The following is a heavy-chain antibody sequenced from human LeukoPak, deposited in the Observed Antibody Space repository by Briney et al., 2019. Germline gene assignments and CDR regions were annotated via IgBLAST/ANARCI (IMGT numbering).Heavy chain of an antibody. CDR3: ARDSLITFGGVIPVF. J-gene: IGHJ4*02. CDR1: GYSISNNYY. V-gene: IGHV4-38-2*02. Sequence: SETLSLTCIVSGYSISNNYYWAWIRQPPGKGLEWIGCIHHSGSTYYNPSLKSRVTISVDTSKNQFSLKLSSVTAADTAVYYCARDSLITFGGVIPVFWSQGTLVTVSS. CDR2: IHHSGST. D-gene: IGHD3-16*02.